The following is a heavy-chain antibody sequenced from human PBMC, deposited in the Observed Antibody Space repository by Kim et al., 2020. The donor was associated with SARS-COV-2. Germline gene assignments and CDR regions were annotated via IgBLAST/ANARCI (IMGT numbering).Heavy chain of an antibody. Sequence: GGSLRLSCAASGFTFDDYAIQWVRQVPGKGLEWVSLISRDGGEIKYADSVKGRFTISRDNSKKSVYLQMNSLRSEDTALYYCVRGKQWLIKNWGQGTQGTVSS. CDR1: GFTFDDYA. CDR2: ISRDGGEI. CDR3: VRGKQWLIKN. J-gene: IGHJ4*02. V-gene: IGHV3-43*02. D-gene: IGHD6-19*01.